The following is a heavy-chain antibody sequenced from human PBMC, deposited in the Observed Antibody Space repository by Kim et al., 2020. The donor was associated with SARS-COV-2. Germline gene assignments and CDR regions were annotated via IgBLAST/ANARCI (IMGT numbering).Heavy chain of an antibody. CDR1: GFTFSSYS. J-gene: IGHJ4*02. CDR2: ISSSSSYI. Sequence: GGSLRLSCAASGFTFSSYSMNWVRQAPGKGLEWVSSISSSSSYIYYADSVKGRFTISRDNAKNSLYLQMNSLRAEDTAVYYCARESYDSSGYQGSFGYWGQGTLVTVSS. V-gene: IGHV3-21*01. CDR3: ARESYDSSGYQGSFGY. D-gene: IGHD3-22*01.